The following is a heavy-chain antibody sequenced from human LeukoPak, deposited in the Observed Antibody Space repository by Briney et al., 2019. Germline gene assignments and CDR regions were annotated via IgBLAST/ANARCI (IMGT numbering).Heavy chain of an antibody. CDR1: GYTFTGYY. V-gene: IGHV1-2*04. D-gene: IGHD3-22*01. Sequence: ASVKVSCKASGYTFTGYYVHWVRQAPGQGLEWMGWINPNSGGTNYAQKFQGWVTMTRDTSISTAYMELSRLRSDDTAVYYCARGVGDSSGYFAFDIWGQGTMVTVSS. CDR2: INPNSGGT. CDR3: ARGVGDSSGYFAFDI. J-gene: IGHJ3*02.